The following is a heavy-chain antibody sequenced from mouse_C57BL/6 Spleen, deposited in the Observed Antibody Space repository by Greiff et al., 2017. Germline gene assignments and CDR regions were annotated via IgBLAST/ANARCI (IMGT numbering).Heavy chain of an antibody. CDR2: ISSGGDYI. Sequence: EVMLVESGEGLVKPGGSLKLSCAASGFTFSSYAMSWVRQTPEKRLEWVAYISSGGDYIYYADTVKGRFNISSDNARNPLYLQMSSLESEDTDMYYCTRGSNGASYYAMDYWGQGTSVTVSA. V-gene: IGHV5-9-1*02. D-gene: IGHD2-5*01. CDR3: TRGSNGASYYAMDY. CDR1: GFTFSSYA. J-gene: IGHJ4*01.